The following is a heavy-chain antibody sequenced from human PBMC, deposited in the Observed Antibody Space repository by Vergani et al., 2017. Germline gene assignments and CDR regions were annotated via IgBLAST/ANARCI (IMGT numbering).Heavy chain of an antibody. CDR3: ARDFGYSSSSINAFDI. CDR2: INPSGGST. Sequence: QVQLVQSGAEVKKPGASVKVSCKASGYTFTSYYMHWVRQAPGQGLEWMGIINPSGGSTSYAQKFQGRVTMTRDTSTSTVYMELSSLRSEDTPVYYCARDFGYSSSSINAFDIWGQGTMVTVSS. D-gene: IGHD6-6*01. CDR1: GYTFTSYY. V-gene: IGHV1-46*01. J-gene: IGHJ3*02.